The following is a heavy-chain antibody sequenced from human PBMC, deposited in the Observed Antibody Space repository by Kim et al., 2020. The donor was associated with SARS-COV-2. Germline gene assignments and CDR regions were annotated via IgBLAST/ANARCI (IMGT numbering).Heavy chain of an antibody. Sequence: ASVKVSCKASGYTFTTSDINWVRQATGHGLEWMGWMNPNSGNTGYGQKFQGRVTMTRNTSINTAYMELNTLKSEDTAVYYCARGIFNGMDVWGQGTTVTVSS. CDR2: MNPNSGNT. CDR3: ARGIFNGMDV. CDR1: GYTFTTSD. J-gene: IGHJ6*01. V-gene: IGHV1-8*01. D-gene: IGHD2-15*01.